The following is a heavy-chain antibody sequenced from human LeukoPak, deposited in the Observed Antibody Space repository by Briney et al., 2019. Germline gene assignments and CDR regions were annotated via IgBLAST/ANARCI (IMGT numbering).Heavy chain of an antibody. V-gene: IGHV3-15*01. CDR3: TTDPPQDKAMFDY. D-gene: IGHD5-18*01. CDR1: GFTFSNAW. J-gene: IGHJ4*02. CDR2: IKSKTDGGTT. Sequence: PGGSLRLSCAASGFTFSNAWMSWVRQAPGKGLEWVGRIKSKTDGGTTDYAAPVKGRFTISRDDSKNTLYLQMNSLKTEDTAVYYCTTDPPQDKAMFDYWGQGTLVTVSS.